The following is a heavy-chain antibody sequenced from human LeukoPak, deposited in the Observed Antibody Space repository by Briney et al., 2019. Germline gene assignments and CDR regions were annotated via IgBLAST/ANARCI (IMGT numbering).Heavy chain of an antibody. CDR2: ITSDGGAT. Sequence: GGSLRLSCSASGFTFSSFAMHWIRQAPGKGLEYASAITSDGGATYYANSVKGRFTISRDNSNSMLYLQMGSLRPEDMGIYYCARRVASTDYLGMDVWGQGTTVTVSS. V-gene: IGHV3-64*01. CDR1: GFTFSSFA. J-gene: IGHJ6*02. D-gene: IGHD4/OR15-4a*01. CDR3: ARRVASTDYLGMDV.